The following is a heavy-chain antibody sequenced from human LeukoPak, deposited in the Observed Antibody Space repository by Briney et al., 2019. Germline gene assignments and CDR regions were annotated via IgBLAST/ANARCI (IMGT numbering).Heavy chain of an antibody. CDR3: ARGTLMGNWFDP. Sequence: PSETLSLTCAVSGYSISSGYYWGWIRQPPGKGLEWIGSIYHSGSTYYNPSLKSRVTISVDTSKNQFSLKLNSVTAADTAVYYCARGTLMGNWFDPWGQGTLVTVSS. J-gene: IGHJ5*02. D-gene: IGHD1-14*01. V-gene: IGHV4-38-2*01. CDR2: IYHSGST. CDR1: GYSISSGYY.